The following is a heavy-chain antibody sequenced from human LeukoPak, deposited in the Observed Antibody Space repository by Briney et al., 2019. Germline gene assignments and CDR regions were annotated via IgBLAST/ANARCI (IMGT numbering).Heavy chain of an antibody. CDR2: INHSGST. Sequence: SETLSLTCTVSGDSISNYYWSWIRQPPGKGLEWIGEINHSGSTNYNPSLKSRVTISVDTSKNQFSLKLSSVTAADTAVYYCARPRVKGSGTRRSFDSWGQGTLVTVSS. CDR1: GDSISNYY. J-gene: IGHJ5*01. CDR3: ARPRVKGSGTRRSFDS. V-gene: IGHV4-34*01. D-gene: IGHD3-10*01.